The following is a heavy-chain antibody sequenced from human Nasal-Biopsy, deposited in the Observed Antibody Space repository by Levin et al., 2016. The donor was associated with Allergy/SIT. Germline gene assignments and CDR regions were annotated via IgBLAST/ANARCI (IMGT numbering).Heavy chain of an antibody. Sequence: GESLKISCVASGFTFSTYAMHWVRQAPGKGLEYVAAISTNGGSTHYADSVKGRFTISRDNSKDTVYLQMGSLRPEDMAVYYCARGVARPNTGWSDWLDPWGQGTLVTVSS. J-gene: IGHJ5*02. CDR1: GFTFSTYA. CDR3: ARGVARPNTGWSDWLDP. CDR2: ISTNGGST. D-gene: IGHD2-15*01. V-gene: IGHV3-64*02.